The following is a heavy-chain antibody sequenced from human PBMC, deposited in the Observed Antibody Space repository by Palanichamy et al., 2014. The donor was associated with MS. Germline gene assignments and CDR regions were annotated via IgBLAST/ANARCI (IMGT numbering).Heavy chain of an antibody. CDR3: ARQDSSGYYLTYWYFDL. Sequence: KGRFIISIDTSKNQFSLKLSSVTAADTAVYYCARQDSSGYYLTYWYFDLWGRGTLVTVSS. D-gene: IGHD3-22*01. J-gene: IGHJ2*01. V-gene: IGHV4-39*01.